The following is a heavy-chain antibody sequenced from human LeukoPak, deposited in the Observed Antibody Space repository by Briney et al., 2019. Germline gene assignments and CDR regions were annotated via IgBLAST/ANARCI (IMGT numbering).Heavy chain of an antibody. CDR2: IKQDGSEK. J-gene: IGHJ4*02. V-gene: IGHV3-7*01. CDR1: GFTFSSYW. CDR3: ARGKVYYDSSGYSHGDY. D-gene: IGHD3-22*01. Sequence: GGSLRLSCAASGFTFSSYWMSWVRQAPGKGLEWVANIKQDGSEKYYVDSVKGRFTISRDNAKNSLYLQMNSLRAEDTAVYYCARGKVYYDSSGYSHGDYWGQGTLVTVSS.